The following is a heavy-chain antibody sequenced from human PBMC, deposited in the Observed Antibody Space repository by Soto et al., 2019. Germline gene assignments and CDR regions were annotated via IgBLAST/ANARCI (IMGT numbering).Heavy chain of an antibody. J-gene: IGHJ4*02. V-gene: IGHV3-23*01. CDR2: FSGRGGST. CDR3: AKEGNYYDSSGYPDY. CDR1: GFTFSSYA. Sequence: GGSLRPSWAASGFTFSSYAMSWVRKAPGKGLEWGSAFSGRGGSTYYADSVKGGFPSSRDNSKNTLYLQMNSLRAEDTAVYYRAKEGNYYDSSGYPDYWGQGTLVTVSS. D-gene: IGHD3-22*01.